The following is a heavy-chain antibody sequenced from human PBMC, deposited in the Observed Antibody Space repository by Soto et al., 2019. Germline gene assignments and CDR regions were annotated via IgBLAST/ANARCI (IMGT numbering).Heavy chain of an antibody. CDR3: ARDPGWAIGAFDX. V-gene: IGHV4-59*01. CDR2: IYYSGST. J-gene: IGHJ3*02. Sequence: DTLSLTCTVSGGSISSYYWIWIRQPPGKGLEWIGYIYYSGSTNYNPSLKSRVTISVDTSKKQFSLKLSSVTAADTAVYYCARDPGWAIGAFDXWGQGTMVTVS. CDR1: GGSISSYY. D-gene: IGHD3-9*01.